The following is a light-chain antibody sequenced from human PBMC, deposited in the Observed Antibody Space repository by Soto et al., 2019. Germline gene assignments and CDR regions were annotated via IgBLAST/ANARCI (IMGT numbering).Light chain of an antibody. J-gene: IGLJ3*02. CDR2: EVT. CDR3: PSYVGNDLWV. Sequence: QSALTQPPSASGSPGQSVTISCTGTSSDVGAYKYVSWYQQYPGNAPKLMIYEVTKRPSGVPDRFSGSKSGNTASLTVSGLQAEDEDDYYCPSYVGNDLWVFGGGTKVTAL. V-gene: IGLV2-8*01. CDR1: SSDVGAYKY.